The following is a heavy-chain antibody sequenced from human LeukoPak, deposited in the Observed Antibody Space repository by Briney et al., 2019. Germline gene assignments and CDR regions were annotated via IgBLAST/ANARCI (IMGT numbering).Heavy chain of an antibody. Sequence: PGGSLRLSCAASGFTFSSYAMSWVRQAPGKGLEWVSAISGSGDSTYYGDSVKGRFTISRDNSKITLYLQMNSLRAEDTAVYYCAKSYNGYESKPDYWGQGTLVTVSS. CDR2: ISGSGDST. CDR1: GFTFSSYA. D-gene: IGHD5-12*01. CDR3: AKSYNGYESKPDY. V-gene: IGHV3-23*01. J-gene: IGHJ4*02.